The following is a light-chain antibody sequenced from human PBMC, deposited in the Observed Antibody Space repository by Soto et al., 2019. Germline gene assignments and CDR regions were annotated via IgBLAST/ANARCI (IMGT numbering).Light chain of an antibody. CDR1: SSDVGRYNI. CDR2: EGS. CDR3: CSYAGDRDLI. J-gene: IGLJ2*01. Sequence: QPVLTQPASVSGSPGQSITISCTGSSSDVGRYNIVSWYQQHPGKAPKLMIYEGSQRPSGVSDRFSGSKSGNTASLTISGLQADDEADYYCCSYAGDRDLIFGGGTQLTVL. V-gene: IGLV2-23*01.